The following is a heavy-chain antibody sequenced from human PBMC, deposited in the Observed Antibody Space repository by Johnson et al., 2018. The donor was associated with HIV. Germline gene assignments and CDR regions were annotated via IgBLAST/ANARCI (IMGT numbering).Heavy chain of an antibody. Sequence: VQLVESGGGVVQPGRSLRLSCAASGFTFSSYAMHWVRQAPGKGLEWVAVISYDGSNKYYADSVKGRFTISRDNSKNTLYLQMNSLRAEDTAVYFCARDRAAAGTDALDIWGQGTMVTVSS. J-gene: IGHJ3*02. V-gene: IGHV3-30-3*01. CDR2: ISYDGSNK. D-gene: IGHD6-13*01. CDR1: GFTFSSYA. CDR3: ARDRAAAGTDALDI.